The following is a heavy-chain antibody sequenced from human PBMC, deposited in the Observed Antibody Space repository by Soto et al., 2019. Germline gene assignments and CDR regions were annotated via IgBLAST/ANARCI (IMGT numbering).Heavy chain of an antibody. D-gene: IGHD1-1*01. CDR1: GDSIRSSSY. Sequence: SETLSLTCTVSGDSIRSSSYWGWIRQPPGKGLEWIGSIYSTGNTYYNPSLNSQVTISVDPFKNQFSLNVISVTAADTAVYYCRRRSRYNTDVWAQGTTVTVSS. V-gene: IGHV4-39*01. J-gene: IGHJ6*02. CDR3: RRRSRYNTDV. CDR2: IYSTGNT.